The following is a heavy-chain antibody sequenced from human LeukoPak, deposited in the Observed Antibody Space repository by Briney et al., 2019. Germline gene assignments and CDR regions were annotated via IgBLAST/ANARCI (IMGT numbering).Heavy chain of an antibody. V-gene: IGHV3-21*01. J-gene: IGHJ4*02. CDR2: ISSSSSYI. CDR3: ARSPYGGNSNDY. D-gene: IGHD4-23*01. CDR1: GFTFSSYA. Sequence: GGSLRLSCAASGFTFSSYAMSWVRQAPGKGLEWVSSISSSSSYIYYADSVKGRFTISRDNAKNSLYLQMNSLRAEDTAVYYCARSPYGGNSNDYWGQGTLVTVSS.